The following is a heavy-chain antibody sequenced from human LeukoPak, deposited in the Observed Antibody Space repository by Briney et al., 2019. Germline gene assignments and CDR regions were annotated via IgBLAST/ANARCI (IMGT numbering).Heavy chain of an antibody. J-gene: IGHJ4*02. CDR2: IGTAGDT. CDR1: GFTFSDYD. V-gene: IGHV3-13*01. D-gene: IGHD1-1*01. Sequence: GGSLRLSCAASGFTFSDYDMHWVRQATGKGLEWVSAIGTAGDTYYTGSVKGRFTISRENAENSLYLQMNSLRAGDTAVYYCARVAKERVGGVYCFDYWGQGTLVTVSS. CDR3: ARVAKERVGGVYCFDY.